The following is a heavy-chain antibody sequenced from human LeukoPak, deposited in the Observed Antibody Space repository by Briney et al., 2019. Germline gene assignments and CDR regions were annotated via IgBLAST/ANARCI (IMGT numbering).Heavy chain of an antibody. V-gene: IGHV3-53*01. CDR3: ARWQWGAKNFDS. Sequence: PGGSLRLSCAASGFTVSSNYMTWVRQAPGKGLEWLSVIYTDDVTFYADSVKGRFIISRDSSKNTLYLQMNSLRVDDTAVYYCARWQWGAKNFDSWGQGTLVSVSS. J-gene: IGHJ4*02. D-gene: IGHD6-19*01. CDR2: IYTDDVT. CDR1: GFTVSSNY.